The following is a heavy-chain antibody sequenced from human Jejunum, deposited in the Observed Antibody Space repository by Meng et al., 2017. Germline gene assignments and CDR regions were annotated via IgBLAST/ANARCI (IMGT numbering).Heavy chain of an antibody. CDR2: ANT. CDR1: GGSVGRAGYQ. J-gene: IGHJ4*02. CDR3: ARDSMGSLDY. V-gene: IGHV4-61*08. D-gene: IGHD1-26*01. Sequence: QGQRQESGPGLVRPSETLSLICTVSGGSVGRAGYQWGWIRQPPGRGLEWIGYANTNYNPSLKRRVTISLDTSRNLFSLSLTSVTAADTAVYYCARDSMGSLDYWGQGILVTVSS.